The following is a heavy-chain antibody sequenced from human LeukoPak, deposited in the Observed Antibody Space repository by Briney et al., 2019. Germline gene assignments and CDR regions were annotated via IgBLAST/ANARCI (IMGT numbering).Heavy chain of an antibody. D-gene: IGHD6-19*01. CDR1: GLTVRSNS. V-gene: IGHV3-53*01. Sequence: PGGSLRLSCAASGLTVRSNSMNWVRQAPGKGLEWVSVIYSGSRTYYADSVKGRFTISRDNSKNTLYLQMNSLRAEDTAVYYCARESVAGTLWYFDLWGRGTLVTVSS. CDR2: IYSGSRT. CDR3: ARESVAGTLWYFDL. J-gene: IGHJ2*01.